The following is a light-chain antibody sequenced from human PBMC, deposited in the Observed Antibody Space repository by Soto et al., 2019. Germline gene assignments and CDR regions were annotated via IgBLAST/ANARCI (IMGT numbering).Light chain of an antibody. V-gene: IGKV3-20*01. Sequence: EIVLTQAPATLSLSPGERATLCCKASQSINRHLAWYRQKHGQXSRXXIYDASNRATGIPDRFSGSGSGTDFTLTISRLQPEDFAVDYCQQYGSSPQTFGQGTKVDI. J-gene: IGKJ1*01. CDR3: QQYGSSPQT. CDR1: QSINRH. CDR2: DAS.